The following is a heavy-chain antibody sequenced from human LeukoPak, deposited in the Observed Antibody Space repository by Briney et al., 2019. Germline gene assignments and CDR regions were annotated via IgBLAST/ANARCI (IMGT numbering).Heavy chain of an antibody. CDR1: GFTFSNAW. CDR2: IKSKIDGGTT. Sequence: GGSLRLSCAASGFTFSNAWMNWVRQAPGKGLEWVGRIKSKIDGGTTDYAAPVKGRFSISRDDSKTTLYLQMNSLRAEDTAVYYCASVYSGYDNVDDAFDIWGQGTMVTVSS. V-gene: IGHV3-15*01. CDR3: ASVYSGYDNVDDAFDI. D-gene: IGHD5-12*01. J-gene: IGHJ3*02.